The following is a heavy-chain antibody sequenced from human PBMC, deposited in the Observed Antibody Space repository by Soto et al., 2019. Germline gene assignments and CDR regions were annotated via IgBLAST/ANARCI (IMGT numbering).Heavy chain of an antibody. CDR2: IWYDGSNK. CDR1: GFTFSSYG. V-gene: IGHV3-33*01. CDR3: ARDEGLVRGVTRFDP. D-gene: IGHD3-10*01. J-gene: IGHJ5*02. Sequence: GGSLRLSCAASGFTFSSYGMHWVRQAPGKGLEWVAVIWYDGSNKYYADSVKGRFTISRDNSKNTLYLQMNSLRAEDTAVYYCARDEGLVRGVTRFDPWGQGTLVTVSS.